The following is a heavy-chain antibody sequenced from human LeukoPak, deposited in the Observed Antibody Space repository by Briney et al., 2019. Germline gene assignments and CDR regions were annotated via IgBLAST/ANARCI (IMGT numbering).Heavy chain of an antibody. Sequence: GGSLKLSCAASGFTFSGSAMHWVRQASGKGLEWVGRIRSKANSYATAYAASVKGRFTISRDDSKNTAYQQMNSLKTEDTAVYYCTRLGYYYDSSGYGEDYWGQGTLVTVSS. J-gene: IGHJ4*02. D-gene: IGHD3-22*01. CDR1: GFTFSGSA. CDR3: TRLGYYYDSSGYGEDY. V-gene: IGHV3-73*01. CDR2: IRSKANSYAT.